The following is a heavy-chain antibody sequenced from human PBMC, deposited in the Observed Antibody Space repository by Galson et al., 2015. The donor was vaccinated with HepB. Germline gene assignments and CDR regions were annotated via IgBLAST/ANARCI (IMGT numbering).Heavy chain of an antibody. CDR1: GYIFTNYW. Sequence: QSGAKVKKPGESLTISCTGSGYIFTNYWIGWVRQMPGRGLEWMGIIYPGDSDTRYSPSFQGQVTISADKSISTAYLQWSSLKASDTAMYYCALHSGYSYDFDYWGQGTLVTVSS. J-gene: IGHJ4*02. CDR3: ALHSGYSYDFDY. D-gene: IGHD5-18*01. V-gene: IGHV5-51*01. CDR2: IYPGDSDT.